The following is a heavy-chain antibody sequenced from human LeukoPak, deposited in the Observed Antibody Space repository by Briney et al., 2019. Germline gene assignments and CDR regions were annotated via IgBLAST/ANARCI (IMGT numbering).Heavy chain of an antibody. J-gene: IGHJ4*02. CDR2: IYSDGRT. D-gene: IGHD6-19*01. CDR1: GFSFRNAW. CDR3: ARDPTDSGLGDY. V-gene: IGHV3-53*01. Sequence: PGGSLRRSCAASGFSFRNAWMSWVRQAPGKGLEWVSVIYSDGRTYYADSVRGRFTISRDSSKNTLYLQMNSLRAEDTAVYYCARDPTDSGLGDYWGQGTLVTVSS.